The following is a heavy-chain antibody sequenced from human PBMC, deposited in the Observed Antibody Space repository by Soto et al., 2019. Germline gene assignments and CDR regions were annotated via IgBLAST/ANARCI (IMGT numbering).Heavy chain of an antibody. V-gene: IGHV3-7*04. J-gene: IGHJ4*02. D-gene: IGHD1-20*01. Sequence: PRGSLRLSCAASGFSFDSFWMAWVRQAPGKGPEWLANIKEDGSRTYYLDSVEGRFTISRDNAKTSLFLQMNSMRVEETDVYFCGRDVAYNRRDYCGPGPLVPVSA. CDR2: IKEDGSRT. CDR1: GFSFDSFW. CDR3: GRDVAYNRRDY.